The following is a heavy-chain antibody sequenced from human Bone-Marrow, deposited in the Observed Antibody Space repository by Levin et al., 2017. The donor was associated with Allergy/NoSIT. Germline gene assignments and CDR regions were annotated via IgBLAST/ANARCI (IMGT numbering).Heavy chain of an antibody. CDR1: GFTFSSYG. D-gene: IGHD3-3*01. CDR2: IWYDGSNK. CDR3: ARGEINLRFLEWLLPDY. Sequence: GESLKISCAASGFTFSSYGMHWVRQAPGKGLEWVAVIWYDGSNKYYADSVKGRFTISRDNSKNTLYLQMNSLRAEDTAVYYCARGEINLRFLEWLLPDYWGQGPLVTVSS. V-gene: IGHV3-33*01. J-gene: IGHJ4*02.